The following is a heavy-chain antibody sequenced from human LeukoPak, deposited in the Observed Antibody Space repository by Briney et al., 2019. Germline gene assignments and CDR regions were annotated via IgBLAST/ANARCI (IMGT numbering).Heavy chain of an antibody. V-gene: IGHV1-2*02. CDR3: AGGAAGTGAADY. CDR2: INPNSGGT. D-gene: IGHD6-13*01. J-gene: IGHJ4*02. CDR1: GYTFTGYY. Sequence: ASVKVSCKASGYTFTGYYMHWVRQAPGQGLEWMGWINPNSGGTNYAQKFQGRVTMTRDTSISTAYMELSRLRSDDTVVYYCAGGAAGTGAADYWGQGTLVTVSS.